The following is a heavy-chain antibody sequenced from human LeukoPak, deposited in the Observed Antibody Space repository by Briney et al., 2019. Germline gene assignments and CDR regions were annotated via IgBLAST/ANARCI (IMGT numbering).Heavy chain of an antibody. CDR3: ARDLSLYFPYYFDY. CDR2: IVVGSGNT. CDR1: GFTFTSSA. V-gene: IGHV1-58*02. D-gene: IGHD3-16*01. J-gene: IGHJ4*02. Sequence: SVKVSCKASGFTFTSSAMQWVRQARGQRLEWIGWIVVGSGNTNYAQKLQGRVTMTTDTSTSTAYMELRSLRSDDTAVYYCARDLSLYFPYYFDYWGQGTLVTVSS.